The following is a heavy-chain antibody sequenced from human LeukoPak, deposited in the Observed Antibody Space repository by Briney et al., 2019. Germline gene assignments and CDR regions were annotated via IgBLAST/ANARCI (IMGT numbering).Heavy chain of an antibody. Sequence: ASVKVSCKVSGYTLTEFSMHWVRQAPGKGLEWMGIINPSGGSTSYAQKFQGRVTMTRDTSTSTVYMELSSLRSEDTAVYYCARPRGSSGWYDAFDIWGQGTMVTVSS. J-gene: IGHJ3*02. CDR2: INPSGGST. CDR1: GYTLTEFS. D-gene: IGHD6-19*01. CDR3: ARPRGSSGWYDAFDI. V-gene: IGHV1-46*01.